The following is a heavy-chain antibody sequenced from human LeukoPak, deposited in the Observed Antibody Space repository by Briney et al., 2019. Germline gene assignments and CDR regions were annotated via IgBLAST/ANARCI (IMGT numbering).Heavy chain of an antibody. CDR2: IYYSGST. CDR3: ARPPGFSTSFWD. J-gene: IGHJ4*02. V-gene: IGHV4-39*01. CDR1: RGSISGSSYY. Sequence: SETLSLTRTVSRGSISGSSYYWGWIRQPPGKGLEWIGSIYYSGSTYYKPSLKSRVTISVDTSKNQFSLKLSSVTAADTAVYYCARPPGFSTSFWDWGQGTLVTVSS. D-gene: IGHD2-2*01.